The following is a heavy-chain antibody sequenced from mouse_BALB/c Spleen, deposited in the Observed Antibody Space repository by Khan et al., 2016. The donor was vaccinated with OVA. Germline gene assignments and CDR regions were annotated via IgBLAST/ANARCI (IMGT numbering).Heavy chain of an antibody. CDR2: INTYTGEP. Sequence: QIQLVQSGPELKKPGETVKISCKASGYTFTNYGMNWVKQAPGKGLKWMGWINTYTGEPTYTDDFKGRFAFSLETSASTAYLPINNLKNEAMATYFCARGASYWYFEVWGAGTTVTVSS. CDR3: ARGASYWYFEV. J-gene: IGHJ1*01. CDR1: GYTFTNYG. V-gene: IGHV9-1*02.